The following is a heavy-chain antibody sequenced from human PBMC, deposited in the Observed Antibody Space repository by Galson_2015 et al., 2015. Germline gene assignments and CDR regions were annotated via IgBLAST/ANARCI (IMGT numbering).Heavy chain of an antibody. Sequence: SLRLSCAASGFTFSSYWMTWVRQGPGKGLEWVANIKQDGSVKLYVDSVRGRFTISRDNPRNSLYLQMNSLRAEDTAVYFCARDSGHWSGSYYWGAFDIWGQGTMVTVSS. CDR1: GFTFSSYW. CDR3: ARDSGHWSGSYYWGAFDI. D-gene: IGHD1-26*01. V-gene: IGHV3-7*03. CDR2: IKQDGSVK. J-gene: IGHJ3*02.